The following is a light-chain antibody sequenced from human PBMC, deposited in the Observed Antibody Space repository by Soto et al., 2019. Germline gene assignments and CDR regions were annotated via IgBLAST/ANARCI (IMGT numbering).Light chain of an antibody. CDR3: QQYSITPRT. V-gene: IGKV4-1*01. J-gene: IGKJ2*01. CDR2: WAS. CDR1: QSVLYSYNNKSY. Sequence: DIVMTQSPDSLAVSLGERATLNCKSSQSVLYSYNNKSYLAWYQQKPEQPPKLLIYWASTRESGVPDRFSGSGSGTDFTLTISSLQAEDVAVYYCQQYSITPRTFGQGTKLEIK.